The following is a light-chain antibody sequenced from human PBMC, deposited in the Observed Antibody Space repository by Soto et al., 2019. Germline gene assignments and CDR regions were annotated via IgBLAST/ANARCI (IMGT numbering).Light chain of an antibody. Sequence: QSALTQPASVSGSPGQSITISCTGTSSDVGAYNYVSWYQQHPGKAPKLMISNVSNRPSGVSNRFSGSKSGNTASLTISGLQAEYEADYYCSSYTTSSVVFGGGTKLTVL. V-gene: IGLV2-14*01. CDR3: SSYTTSSVV. CDR1: SSDVGAYNY. CDR2: NVS. J-gene: IGLJ2*01.